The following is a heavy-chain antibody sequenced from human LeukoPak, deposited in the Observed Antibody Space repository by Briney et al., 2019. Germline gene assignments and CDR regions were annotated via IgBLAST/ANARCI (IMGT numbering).Heavy chain of an antibody. Sequence: GRSLRLSCAASGFIFSNYAMTWVRQAPGKGLEWVSIIGGVSESFYYADSVKGRFTVSRDNSKDTLYLQINSLRDEDTAVYYCARRWLGDPYGMDVWSQGTTVSVSS. D-gene: IGHD3-10*01. CDR3: ARRWLGDPYGMDV. CDR1: GFIFSNYA. CDR2: IGGVSESF. J-gene: IGHJ6*02. V-gene: IGHV3-23*01.